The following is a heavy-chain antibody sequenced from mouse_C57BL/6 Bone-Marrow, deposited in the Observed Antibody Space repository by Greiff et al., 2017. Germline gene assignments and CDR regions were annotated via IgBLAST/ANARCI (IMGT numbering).Heavy chain of an antibody. CDR1: GYTFTDYY. CDR2: INPNNGGT. Sequence: VQLQQSGPELVKPGASVKISCKASGYTFTDYYMNWVKQSHGKSLEWIGDINPNNGGTSYNQKFKGKATLTVDKSSSTAYMELRSLTSEDYAVYYCAGGNYNCYAMDYWGQGASVTVSS. D-gene: IGHD2-1*01. CDR3: AGGNYNCYAMDY. J-gene: IGHJ4*01. V-gene: IGHV1-26*01.